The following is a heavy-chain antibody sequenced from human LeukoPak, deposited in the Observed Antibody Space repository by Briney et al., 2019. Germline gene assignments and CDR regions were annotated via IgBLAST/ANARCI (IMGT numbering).Heavy chain of an antibody. D-gene: IGHD5-18*01. CDR3: ARVGDTAMVYFDY. CDR1: GGSCCVYY. Sequence: SETLSLTCAVYGGSCCVYYWSWIRQPPGKGLEWIGEIYHSGSTNYNPSLKSRVTISVDTSKNQFSLKMSSVTAADTALYYCARVGDTAMVYFDYWGQGTLVTVSS. CDR2: IYHSGST. J-gene: IGHJ4*02. V-gene: IGHV4-34*01.